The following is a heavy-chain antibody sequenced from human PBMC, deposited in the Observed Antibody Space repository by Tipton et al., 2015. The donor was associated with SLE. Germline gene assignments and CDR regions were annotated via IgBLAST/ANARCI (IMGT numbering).Heavy chain of an antibody. CDR3: AGETRVVTPADYFYYMDV. J-gene: IGHJ6*03. Sequence: TLSLTCTVSGDSISRNSYYWSWIRQPAGKGLEWIGRIYTSGITNYNPSLKSRVSISIDTSKNQFSLRLTSVTAADTAVYYCAGETRVVTPADYFYYMDVWDKGTTVTVSS. CDR2: IYTSGIT. V-gene: IGHV4-61*02. D-gene: IGHD4-23*01. CDR1: GDSISRNSYY.